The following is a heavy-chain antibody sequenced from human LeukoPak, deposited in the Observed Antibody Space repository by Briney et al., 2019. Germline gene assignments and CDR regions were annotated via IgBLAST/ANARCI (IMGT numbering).Heavy chain of an antibody. Sequence: GESLRLSCAASGFSFSSYWMSWVRQAPGKGLEWVANIKQDGSEKYYVDSVKGRFTISRDNAKNSLYLQMDSLRAEDTAVYYCARKNGGYAEYWGQGTLVTVSS. CDR2: IKQDGSEK. CDR3: ARKNGGYAEY. D-gene: IGHD5-12*01. V-gene: IGHV3-7*01. J-gene: IGHJ4*02. CDR1: GFSFSSYW.